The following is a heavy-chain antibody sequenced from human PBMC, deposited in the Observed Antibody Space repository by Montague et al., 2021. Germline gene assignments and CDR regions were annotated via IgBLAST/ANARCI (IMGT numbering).Heavy chain of an antibody. CDR3: ARRGIVGGGQKGYFAAMDV. Sequence: SQTLSLTCAVSGGSFSFYSWTWIRQSAGNRLEWIGEVNERGSSNFNPSLKSRLTMSVDTSNKHLSLNLRSVTAADTAVYYCARRGIVGGGQKGYFAAMDVWGQGTTVIVSS. CDR1: GGSFSFYS. J-gene: IGHJ6*02. D-gene: IGHD1-26*01. V-gene: IGHV4-34*01. CDR2: VNERGSS.